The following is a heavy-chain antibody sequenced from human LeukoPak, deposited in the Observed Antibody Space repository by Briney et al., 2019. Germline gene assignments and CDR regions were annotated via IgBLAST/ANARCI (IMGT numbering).Heavy chain of an antibody. V-gene: IGHV3-23*01. CDR1: GFTFSSYM. D-gene: IGHD3-22*01. J-gene: IGHJ3*02. Sequence: GGSLRLSCVASGFTFSSYMMTWVRQAPGKGLEWVSTINSDGGRTYYADSVKGRFTISRDNSKNTLYLQMNSLRAEDTAVYYCAKHRVPYYYDSSGYSDAFDIWGQGTMVTVSS. CDR2: INSDGGRT. CDR3: AKHRVPYYYDSSGYSDAFDI.